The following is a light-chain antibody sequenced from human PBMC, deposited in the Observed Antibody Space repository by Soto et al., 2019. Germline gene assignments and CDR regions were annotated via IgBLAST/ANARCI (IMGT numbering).Light chain of an antibody. Sequence: DIVMTQSPDSLAVSLGERATINCKSSQSVLFSSNNQNYLAWYQQKPGQPPKLLIYWASTRESGVPDRFSGSGSGTDFTLTISSLLAEDVAVYYGHQYYGNPLTFGGGTKVEIK. CDR1: QSVLFSSNNQNY. V-gene: IGKV4-1*01. CDR2: WAS. CDR3: HQYYGNPLT. J-gene: IGKJ4*01.